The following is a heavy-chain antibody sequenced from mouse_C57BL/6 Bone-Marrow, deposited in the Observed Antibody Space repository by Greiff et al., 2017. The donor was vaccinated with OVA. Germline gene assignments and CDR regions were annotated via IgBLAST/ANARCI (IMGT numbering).Heavy chain of an antibody. J-gene: IGHJ1*03. Sequence: EVQLVESGGGLVKPGGSLKLSCAASGFTFSSYAMSWVRQTPEKRLEWVATISDGGSYTYYPDNVKGRFTISRDNAKNNLYLQMSHLKSEDTAMYYCARDRGTTVVARYCDVWGTGTTVTVSS. CDR2: ISDGGSYT. V-gene: IGHV5-4*01. D-gene: IGHD1-1*01. CDR1: GFTFSSYA. CDR3: ARDRGTTVVARYCDV.